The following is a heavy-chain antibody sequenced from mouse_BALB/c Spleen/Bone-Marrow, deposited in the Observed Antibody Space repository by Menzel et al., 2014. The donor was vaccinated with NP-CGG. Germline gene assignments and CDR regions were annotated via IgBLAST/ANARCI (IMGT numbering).Heavy chain of an antibody. D-gene: IGHD2-14*01. CDR3: TRYRYDADYFDY. CDR2: FYPGSGST. Sequence: LQQSGSEQVRPGASVKLSCKASGYTFTSYWMHWVKQRPGQGLEWIGNFYPGSGSTNYDEKFKRKATLTVDTSSSTAYMQLSSLTSEDSAVYYCTRYRYDADYFDYWGQGTTLTVSS. V-gene: IGHV1S22*01. J-gene: IGHJ2*01. CDR1: GYTFTSYW.